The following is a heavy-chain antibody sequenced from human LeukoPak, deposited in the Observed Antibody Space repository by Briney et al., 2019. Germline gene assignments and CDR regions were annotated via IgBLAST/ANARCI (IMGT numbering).Heavy chain of an antibody. D-gene: IGHD3-22*01. CDR3: ARHHYYDSSGPDY. CDR2: IYPGDSDT. J-gene: IGHJ4*02. Sequence: GESLKISCKGSGYSFTSYWICWVRQMPGKGLEWMGIIYPGDSDTRYSPSFQGQVTISADKSISTAYLQWSSLKASDTAMYYCARHHYYDSSGPDYWGQGTLVTVSS. CDR1: GYSFTSYW. V-gene: IGHV5-51*01.